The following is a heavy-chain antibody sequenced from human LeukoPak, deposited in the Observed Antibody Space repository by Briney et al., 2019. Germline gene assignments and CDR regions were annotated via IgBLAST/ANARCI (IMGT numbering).Heavy chain of an antibody. J-gene: IGHJ4*02. V-gene: IGHV3-7*01. D-gene: IGHD5/OR15-5a*01. CDR2: INQDGSEK. CDR3: AGRPSSTIP. CDR1: GFTFSSFW. Sequence: PGGSLRLSCAASGFTFSSFWMSWVRQAPGKGLEWVANINQDGSEKYCVDSVQGRFTISRDNAKNSLYLQMNSLRAEDTAVYYCAGRPSSTIPWGQGTLVTVSS.